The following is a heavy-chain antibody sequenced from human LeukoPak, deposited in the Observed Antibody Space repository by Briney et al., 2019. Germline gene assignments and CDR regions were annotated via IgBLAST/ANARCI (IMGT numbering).Heavy chain of an antibody. Sequence: PGRSLRLSCAASGFTFSSYAMNWVRQAPGKGLEWVAFISYDGSNKYYADSVKGRFTISRDNSKNTLYLQMNSLRVEDTAGYYCASQGGLLWFGELSGGMDVWGQGTTVTVSS. CDR2: ISYDGSNK. J-gene: IGHJ6*02. D-gene: IGHD3-10*01. CDR1: GFTFSSYA. V-gene: IGHV3-30-3*01. CDR3: ASQGGLLWFGELSGGMDV.